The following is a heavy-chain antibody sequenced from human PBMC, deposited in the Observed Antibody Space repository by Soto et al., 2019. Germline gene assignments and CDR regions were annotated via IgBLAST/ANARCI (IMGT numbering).Heavy chain of an antibody. Sequence: QVQLVQSGAEVKKPGASVKVSCKASGYTFTSYDINWVRQATGQGLEWMGWMNPNSGNTGYAQKFQGRVTMTRNTSISTAYMELSSLRSEDTAVYYCAGGGSSGWYYYYYGMDVWGQGTTVTVSS. D-gene: IGHD6-19*01. CDR1: GYTFTSYD. CDR2: MNPNSGNT. CDR3: AGGGSSGWYYYYYGMDV. J-gene: IGHJ6*02. V-gene: IGHV1-8*01.